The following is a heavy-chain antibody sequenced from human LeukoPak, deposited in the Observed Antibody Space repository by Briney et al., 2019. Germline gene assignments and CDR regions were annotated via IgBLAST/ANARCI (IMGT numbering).Heavy chain of an antibody. V-gene: IGHV1-2*02. CDR2: INPNSGGT. CDR3: ARSRSGCHMDV. D-gene: IGHD4/OR15-4a*01. Sequence: ASVKVSCKASGGTFSSYAISWVRQAPGQGLEWMGWINPNSGGTNYAQKFQGRVTMTRDTPISTAYMELSRLRSDDTAVYYCARSRSGCHMDVWGQGTTVTVSS. CDR1: GGTFSSYA. J-gene: IGHJ6*02.